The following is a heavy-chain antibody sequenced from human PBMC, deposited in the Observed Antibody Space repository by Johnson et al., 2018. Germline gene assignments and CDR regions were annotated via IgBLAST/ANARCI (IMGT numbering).Heavy chain of an antibody. CDR2: VPPGDSQT. CDR1: GYSFTSYC. CDR3: ATQYSSGWGGHLWT. D-gene: IGHD6-25*01. V-gene: IGHV5-51*01. Sequence: VQLVQSGAEVKKPGESLKISCKGSGYSFTSYCIGWVRQMPGKGLEWMGIVPPGDSQTKYSSSFQGQVTISADKSINTAYLQWGSQKASDTSMYYSATQYSSGWGGHLWTWGQGTPVTLSS. J-gene: IGHJ5*02.